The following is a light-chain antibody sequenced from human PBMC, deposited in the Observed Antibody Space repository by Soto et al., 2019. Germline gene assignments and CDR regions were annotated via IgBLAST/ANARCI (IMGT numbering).Light chain of an antibody. CDR1: QSVLYSSNNKNY. V-gene: IGKV4-1*01. CDR2: WAS. CDR3: QQYYSTPPYT. J-gene: IGKJ2*01. Sequence: TVMTQSPDSLAVSLAERATINCKSSQSVLYSSNNKNYLAWYRQKPGQPPKLLIYWASIRESGVPDRISGSGSGTDFTLTISSLQAEDVAIYYCQQYYSTPPYTFGQGTKMEIK.